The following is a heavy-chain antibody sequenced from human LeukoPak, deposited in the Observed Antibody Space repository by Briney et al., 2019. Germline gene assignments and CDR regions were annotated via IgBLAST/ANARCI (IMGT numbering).Heavy chain of an antibody. J-gene: IGHJ5*02. CDR2: LSASGGTT. V-gene: IGHV3-23*01. Sequence: PGGSLRLSCAASGFSFSSYAMTWVRQAPGKGLGWVSALSASGGTTYYADSVKGRFTTSRDNSKNTLYLQMNSLRAEDTAVYYCAKLPREYCSSASCPNWFDTWGQGTLVIVSS. CDR1: GFSFSSYA. D-gene: IGHD2-2*01. CDR3: AKLPREYCSSASCPNWFDT.